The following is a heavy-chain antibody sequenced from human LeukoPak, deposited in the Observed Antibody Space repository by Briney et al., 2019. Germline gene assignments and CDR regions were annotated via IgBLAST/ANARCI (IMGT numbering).Heavy chain of an antibody. V-gene: IGHV1-18*04. D-gene: IGHD3-22*01. CDR3: ARGFPPRRSYDSSGYYSYYFDY. CDR1: GYTFTGYY. J-gene: IGHJ4*02. Sequence: ASVKVSCKASGYTFTGYYMHWVRQAPGQGLEWMGWISAYNGNTKYAQRLQGRVTMTTDTSTSTAYMELRSLRSDDTAVYYCARGFPPRRSYDSSGYYSYYFDYWGQGPLVTVSS. CDR2: ISAYNGNT.